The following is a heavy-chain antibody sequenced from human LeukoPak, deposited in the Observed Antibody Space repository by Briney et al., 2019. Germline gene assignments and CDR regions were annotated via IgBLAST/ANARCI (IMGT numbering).Heavy chain of an antibody. CDR1: GYTFTSYG. D-gene: IGHD3-22*01. J-gene: IGHJ4*02. V-gene: IGHV1-2*02. CDR2: INPNSGNT. CDR3: ARGLNYYDSSFYD. Sequence: ASVKVSCKASGYTFTSYGISWVRQAPGQGLEWMGWINPNSGNTDYAQEFQGRVTMTRDPSITTAYMELSRLTSDDTAVYYCARGLNYYDSSFYDWGQGTRVTVSS.